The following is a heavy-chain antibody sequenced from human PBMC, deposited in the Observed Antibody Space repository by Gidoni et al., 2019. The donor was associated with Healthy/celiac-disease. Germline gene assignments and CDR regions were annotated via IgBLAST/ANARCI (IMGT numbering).Heavy chain of an antibody. CDR3: ARGEDIVVVPAATFWFDP. D-gene: IGHD2-2*01. V-gene: IGHV4-59*01. CDR1: GGSISSSY. CDR2: IYYSGSA. Sequence: QVQLQESGPGLVKPSETLSLTCTAPGGSISSSYWNWIRPPPGKGLEWIGYIYYSGSANYNPSLKSRVTISVDTSKNQFSLKLSSVTAADTAVYYCARGEDIVVVPAATFWFDPWGQGTLVTVSS. J-gene: IGHJ5*02.